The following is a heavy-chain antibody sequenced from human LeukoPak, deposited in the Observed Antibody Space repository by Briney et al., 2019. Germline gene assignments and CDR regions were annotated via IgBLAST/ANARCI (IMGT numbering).Heavy chain of an antibody. CDR2: IIPIFGTA. Sequence: SVKVSCKASGGTFSSYAISWVRQTPGQGLEWMGGIIPIFGTANYAQKFQGRVTITADESTSTAYMELSSLRSEDTAVYYCARYDFWSGFGWFDPWGQGTLVTVSS. J-gene: IGHJ5*02. D-gene: IGHD3-3*01. CDR3: ARYDFWSGFGWFDP. CDR1: GGTFSSYA. V-gene: IGHV1-69*01.